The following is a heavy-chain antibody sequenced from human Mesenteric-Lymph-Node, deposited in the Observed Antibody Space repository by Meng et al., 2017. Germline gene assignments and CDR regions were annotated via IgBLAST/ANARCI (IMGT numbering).Heavy chain of an antibody. CDR1: GFTFSTYA. CDR2: VTSSGAIT. CDR3: AKYCTGGSCSSNYAMDV. V-gene: IGHV3-23*01. J-gene: IGHJ6*02. Sequence: GESLKISCAASGFTFSTYAMHWVRQAPGKGLDWVSAVTSSGAITYYADSVKGRFSISRDNSRNALYLQMNGLRAEDTAVYYCAKYCTGGSCSSNYAMDVWGQGTSVTVSS. D-gene: IGHD2-15*01.